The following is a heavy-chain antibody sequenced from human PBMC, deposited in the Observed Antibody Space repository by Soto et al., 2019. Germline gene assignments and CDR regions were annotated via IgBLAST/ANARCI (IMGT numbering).Heavy chain of an antibody. V-gene: IGHV3-23*01. D-gene: IGHD3-9*01. J-gene: IGHJ4*02. CDR2: ISGGGGGT. CDR3: AKGSRSAILTDSDAFDS. CDR1: GFTFSNYA. Sequence: EVLLLESGGGLVQPGGSLRLSCSVSGFTFSNYAITWVRQAPGKGLEWVSRISGGGGGTHYADSMKGRFTISRDSSKNTPHLAMNGLRADDTAVYYWAKGSRSAILTDSDAFDSWGQGTLVTVSS.